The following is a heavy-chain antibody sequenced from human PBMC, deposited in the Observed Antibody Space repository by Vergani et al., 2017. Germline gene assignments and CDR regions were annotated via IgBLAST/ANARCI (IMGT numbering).Heavy chain of an antibody. D-gene: IGHD2-8*02. Sequence: EVQLLESGGDLVQPGGSLRLSCVASGFTFSHYSMNWVRQAPGKGLEWVSSISGNNDDVYYADSVKGRFTISRDNSKSTLFLQMNSLRVEDMAVYYCARDRGDWRYSRYFYNYYMDVWGKGTTVTVSS. CDR3: ARDRGDWRYSRYFYNYYMDV. CDR2: ISGNNDDV. J-gene: IGHJ6*03. V-gene: IGHV3-21*01. CDR1: GFTFSHYS.